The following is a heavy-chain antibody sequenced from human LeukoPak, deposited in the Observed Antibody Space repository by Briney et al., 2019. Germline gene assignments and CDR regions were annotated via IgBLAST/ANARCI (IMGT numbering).Heavy chain of an antibody. CDR2: IFHTGKT. CDR1: GGSSSGFY. J-gene: IGHJ6*03. Sequence: SETLCDSCAVDGGSSSGFYSSCIRQTPGGGLEWSGEIFHTGKTNYNPSLTSYTPSPNRRVTLSVASSNTELSLKVRSVTAADTGVYFYARVSHDPLEYGYYMDLWGKGTTVIVSS. D-gene: IGHD3-3*01. V-gene: IGHV4-34*12. CDR3: ARVSHDPLEYGYYMDL.